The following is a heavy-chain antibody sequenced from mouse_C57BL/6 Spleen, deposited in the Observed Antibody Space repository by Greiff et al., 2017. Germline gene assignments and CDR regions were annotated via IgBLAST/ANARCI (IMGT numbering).Heavy chain of an antibody. Sequence: QVQLKESGPGLVQPSQSLSITCTVSGFSLTSYGVHWVRQSPGKGLEWLGVIWSGGSTDYNAAFISRLSISKDNSKSQVFFKMNSLQADDTAIYYCASQIYYGTLEGLAYWGQGTLVTVSA. D-gene: IGHD2-1*01. J-gene: IGHJ3*01. CDR3: ASQIYYGTLEGLAY. V-gene: IGHV2-2*01. CDR2: IWSGGST. CDR1: GFSLTSYG.